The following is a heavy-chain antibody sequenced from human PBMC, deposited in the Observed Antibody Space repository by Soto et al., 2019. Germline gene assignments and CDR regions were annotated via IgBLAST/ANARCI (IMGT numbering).Heavy chain of an antibody. CDR2: VYDSGST. V-gene: IGHV4-59*01. CDR3: ARGTKYYYQGMDV. Sequence: PSDTLSLTCTVSGDSINNYYWTWIRQPPGKGLEWIGYVYDSGSTSYNPSLKSRLTISVDTSKNQFSLKLKSVTAADTAVYYCARGTKYYYQGMDVWGHGTTVTVSS. CDR1: GDSINNYY. J-gene: IGHJ6*02.